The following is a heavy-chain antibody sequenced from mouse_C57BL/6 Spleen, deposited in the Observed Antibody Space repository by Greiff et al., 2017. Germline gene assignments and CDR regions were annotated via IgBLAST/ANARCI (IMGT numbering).Heavy chain of an antibody. Sequence: EVQLVESGGGLVQPKGSLKLSCAASGFSFNTYAMNWVRQAPGKGLEWVARIRSKSNNYATYYADSVKDRFTISRDDSESMLYLQMNNLKTEDTAMYYCVRHGDGYTGFAYWGQGTLVTVSA. CDR1: GFSFNTYA. J-gene: IGHJ3*01. D-gene: IGHD2-3*01. CDR3: VRHGDGYTGFAY. V-gene: IGHV10-1*01. CDR2: IRSKSNNYAT.